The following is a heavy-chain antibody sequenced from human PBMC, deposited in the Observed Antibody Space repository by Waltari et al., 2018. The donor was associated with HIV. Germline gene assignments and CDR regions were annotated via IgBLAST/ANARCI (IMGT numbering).Heavy chain of an antibody. Sequence: EVQLLESGGGLVQPGGSLRLSCAASVFTFISSSMSWVRQAPGKGLEWVSVISGSGGSTYYADFVKGRFTISRDNSKNTLYLQMNSLRAEDTAVYYCAKEGIAGRPSVPDYWGQGTLVTVSS. CDR2: ISGSGGST. CDR1: VFTFISSS. V-gene: IGHV3-23*01. CDR3: AKEGIAGRPSVPDY. D-gene: IGHD6-6*01. J-gene: IGHJ4*02.